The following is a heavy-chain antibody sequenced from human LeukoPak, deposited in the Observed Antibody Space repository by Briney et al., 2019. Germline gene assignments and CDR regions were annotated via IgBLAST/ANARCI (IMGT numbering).Heavy chain of an antibody. CDR3: ARLRRGTIFGVVIVRYYYYMDV. CDR1: GGSITSDNYY. V-gene: IGHV4-30-4*01. D-gene: IGHD3-3*01. Sequence: SETLSLTCTVSGGSITSDNYYWSWIRQPPGKGLEWIVYIYYSGSTYYSPSLKSRVTISVDMSKNHFSLKLCSVTAADTAVYYCARLRRGTIFGVVIVRYYYYMDVWGKGNTVTVSS. CDR2: IYYSGST. J-gene: IGHJ6*03.